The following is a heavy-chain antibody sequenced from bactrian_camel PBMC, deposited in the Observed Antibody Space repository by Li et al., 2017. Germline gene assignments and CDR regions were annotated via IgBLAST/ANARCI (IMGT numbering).Heavy chain of an antibody. J-gene: IGHJ4*01. CDR3: AAAYRGIYYYRSCRESEYNY. CDR1: GYTVC. V-gene: IGHV3-3*01. CDR2: IGRRGAIT. Sequence: VQLVESGGGLVQPGGSLRLSCAASGYTVCMAWFRQAPGKGREGLVAIGRRGAITGAADSVKGRFSISRDDAENTVYLQMNSLRPEDTAMYYCAAAYRGIYYYRSCRESEYNYWGQGTQVTVS. D-gene: IGHD2*01.